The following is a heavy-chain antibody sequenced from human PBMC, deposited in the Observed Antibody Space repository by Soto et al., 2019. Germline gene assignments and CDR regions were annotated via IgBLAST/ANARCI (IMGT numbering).Heavy chain of an antibody. J-gene: IGHJ5*02. CDR1: GYTFTSYG. D-gene: IGHD3-22*01. V-gene: IGHV1-18*01. CDR3: ARDNSDTSSSWWFDL. Sequence: ASVKVSCKASGYTFTSYGISWVRQAPGQGLEWMGWISAYNGNTNYAQKLQGRVTMTTDTSTNTAYMELRSLRSEDTAVYYCARDNSDTSSSWWFDLWGQGTLVTVSS. CDR2: ISAYNGNT.